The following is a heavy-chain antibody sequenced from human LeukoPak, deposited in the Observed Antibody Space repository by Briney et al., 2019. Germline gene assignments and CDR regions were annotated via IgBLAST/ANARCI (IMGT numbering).Heavy chain of an antibody. CDR2: ITAGSSYI. CDR1: GFSFDSYG. D-gene: IGHD3-22*01. Sequence: GGSLRLSCSGSGFSFDSYGMHWVRRAPGKGLEWVSSITAGSSYIEYADSVKGRFTISRDNGRHSVFLQMNSLRVEDTAIYYCAREAYYPNTSGLKRFDPWGQGTPVTVSS. V-gene: IGHV3-21*01. J-gene: IGHJ5*02. CDR3: AREAYYPNTSGLKRFDP.